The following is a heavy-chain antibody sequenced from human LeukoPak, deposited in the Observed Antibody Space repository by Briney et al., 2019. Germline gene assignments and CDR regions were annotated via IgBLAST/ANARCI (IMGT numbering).Heavy chain of an antibody. CDR2: ISSSSSTI. CDR3: TKDLTIQIWLLGFDS. D-gene: IGHD3-22*01. J-gene: IGHJ4*02. V-gene: IGHV3-48*01. CDR1: GFTFSSYS. Sequence: GGSLRLSCAASGFTFSSYSMNWVRQAPGKGLEWVSYISSSSSTIYYADSVKGRFTISRDNSKNTLYLQMNNLRADDTAVYYCTKDLTIQIWLLGFDSWGQGTLVTVAS.